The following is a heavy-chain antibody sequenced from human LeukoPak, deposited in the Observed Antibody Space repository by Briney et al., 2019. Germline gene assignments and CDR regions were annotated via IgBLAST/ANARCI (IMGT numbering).Heavy chain of an antibody. Sequence: GASVKVSCKASGFSFTDYYIHLVRPGPGQGLEWMGWIHPNSGGTNYAQNFQGRVTMTGGTSITTTYMELGRLTSDDTAMYYCARVPLTLSPGSDYWGQGTLVTVSS. J-gene: IGHJ4*02. CDR2: IHPNSGGT. V-gene: IGHV1-2*02. CDR3: ARVPLTLSPGSDY. CDR1: GFSFTDYY. D-gene: IGHD3-10*02.